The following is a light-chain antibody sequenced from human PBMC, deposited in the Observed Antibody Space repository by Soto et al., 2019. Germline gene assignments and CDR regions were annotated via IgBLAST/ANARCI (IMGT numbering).Light chain of an antibody. J-gene: IGLJ3*02. CDR1: SSNIGSNA. Sequence: QSALTQPPSASGTPGQRVAISCSGSSSNIGSNAVNWYQQLPGAAPKLLIYKNNLRPSGVPDRFSGSKSGASASLAISGLQSEDESDYYCAAWDDSLKGLVFGGGTKLT. CDR3: AAWDDSLKGLV. V-gene: IGLV1-44*01. CDR2: KNN.